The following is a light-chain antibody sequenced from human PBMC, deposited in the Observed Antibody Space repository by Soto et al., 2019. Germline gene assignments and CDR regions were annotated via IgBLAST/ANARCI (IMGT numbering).Light chain of an antibody. CDR3: MQGTHWPWT. J-gene: IGKJ1*01. Sequence: DVVMTQSPLSLPVTLGQPASISCRSSQSLIHSDGNTYLNWFQQRPGQSPRRLIYQVSDRDSGVPDRFSDSGSGTDFPLKISRVEAEDVGVYYCMQGTHWPWTFGQGTAVEIK. CDR1: QSLIHSDGNTY. CDR2: QVS. V-gene: IGKV2-30*02.